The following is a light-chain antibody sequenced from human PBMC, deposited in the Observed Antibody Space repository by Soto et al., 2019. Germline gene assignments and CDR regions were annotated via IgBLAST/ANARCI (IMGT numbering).Light chain of an antibody. Sequence: QSVLTQPPSASGSPGQSVTISCTGTSSDVGGYNYVYWYQQHPGKAPKLMIYEVSKRPSGVPDRFSGSKSGNTASLTVSGLQAEDESEYYCSSYAGSNNYVFGTGTKVTVL. CDR3: SSYAGSNNYV. CDR2: EVS. CDR1: SSDVGGYNY. J-gene: IGLJ1*01. V-gene: IGLV2-8*01.